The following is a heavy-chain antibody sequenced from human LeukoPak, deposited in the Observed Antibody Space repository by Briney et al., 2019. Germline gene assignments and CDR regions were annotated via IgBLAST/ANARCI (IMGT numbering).Heavy chain of an antibody. Sequence: ASVKVSCKASGYTFTGYYMQWVRQAPGQGLEWMGWINPNSGGTNYAQKFQGRVTMTRDTSISTAYMELSRLRSDDTAVYYCTRDRGYDYFFDYWGQGTLVTVSS. CDR2: INPNSGGT. CDR3: TRDRGYDYFFDY. CDR1: GYTFTGYY. J-gene: IGHJ4*02. V-gene: IGHV1-2*02. D-gene: IGHD5-12*01.